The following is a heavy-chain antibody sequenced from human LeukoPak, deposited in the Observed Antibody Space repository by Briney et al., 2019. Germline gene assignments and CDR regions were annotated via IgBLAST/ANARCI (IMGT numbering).Heavy chain of an antibody. J-gene: IGHJ4*02. CDR2: IRYDGSNK. D-gene: IGHD2-2*02. Sequence: GGSLRLSCAASGFTFRSYGMHWVRQAPGKGLEWVAFIRYDGSNKYYADYVKGRFTISRDNSKNPLYLQMNSLRAEDTAVYYCAKGIIEVVVPAAISYWGQGTLVTVSS. V-gene: IGHV3-30*02. CDR3: AKGIIEVVVPAAISY. CDR1: GFTFRSYG.